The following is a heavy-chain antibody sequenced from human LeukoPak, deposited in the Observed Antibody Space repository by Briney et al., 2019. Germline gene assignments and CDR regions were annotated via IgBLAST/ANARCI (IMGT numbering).Heavy chain of an antibody. CDR1: ASRFSTYG. D-gene: IGHD5-24*01. CDR3: ARDRYGMATSPTDFAY. V-gene: IGHV1-18*01. CDR2: ISAHNGNK. Sequence: GASVSVCCKASASRFSTYGYSWVRQAPGQGHEWMGWISAHNGNKKYAEKVQDRGTMTTDTATSTAYMEVRRLRPADTAVYYCARDRYGMATSPTDFAYWGQGTLVTVSS. J-gene: IGHJ4*02.